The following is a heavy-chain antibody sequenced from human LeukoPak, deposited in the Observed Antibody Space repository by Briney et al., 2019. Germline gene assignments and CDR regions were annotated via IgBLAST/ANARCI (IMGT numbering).Heavy chain of an antibody. CDR1: GGTFSSYT. CDR3: ANSQRRFLEELYYYYYMDV. CDR2: IIPILGIA. V-gene: IGHV1-69*02. J-gene: IGHJ6*03. Sequence: SVKVSCKASGGTFSSYTISWVRQAPGQGLEWMGRIIPILGIANYAQKFQGRVTITEDKSTSTAYMELSSLRSEDTAVYYCANSQRRFLEELYYYYYMDVWGKGTTVTVSS. D-gene: IGHD3-3*01.